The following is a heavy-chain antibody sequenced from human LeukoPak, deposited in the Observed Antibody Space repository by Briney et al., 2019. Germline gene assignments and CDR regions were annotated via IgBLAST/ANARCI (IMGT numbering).Heavy chain of an antibody. V-gene: IGHV1-3*01. J-gene: IGHJ5*02. Sequence: ASVKVSCKASGYTFTNYAIHWVRQAPGQRLEWMGWINAGNGNTKYSQKFQGRVTITRDTSASTAYMELSSLRSEDTAVYYCARDNDSSGYYPEYNWFDPWGQGTLVTVSS. CDR2: INAGNGNT. D-gene: IGHD3-22*01. CDR3: ARDNDSSGYYPEYNWFDP. CDR1: GYTFTNYA.